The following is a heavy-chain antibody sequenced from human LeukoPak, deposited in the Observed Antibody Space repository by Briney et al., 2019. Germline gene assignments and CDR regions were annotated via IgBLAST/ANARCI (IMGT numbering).Heavy chain of an antibody. D-gene: IGHD3-9*01. CDR1: GYTFTSYG. CDR2: ISAYNGHT. V-gene: IGHV1-18*01. Sequence: GAPVKVSCKASGYTFTSYGFSWVRQAPGQGLEWMGWISAYNGHTNYAQKLQGRVTMTTDTSTSTAYMELRSLRSDDTAVYYCARDMQNYDILTGALDYWGQGTLVTVSS. CDR3: ARDMQNYDILTGALDY. J-gene: IGHJ4*02.